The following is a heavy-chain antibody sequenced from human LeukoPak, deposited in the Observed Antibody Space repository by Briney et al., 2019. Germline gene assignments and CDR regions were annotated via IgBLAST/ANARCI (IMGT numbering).Heavy chain of an antibody. V-gene: IGHV3-48*03. D-gene: IGHD2-15*01. J-gene: IGHJ6*03. CDR1: GFTFSSYE. CDR2: ISSSGSTI. CDR3: AKSGIFQGYYFYYMDV. Sequence: LPGGSLRLSCAASGFTFSSYEMNWVRQAPGKGLEWVSYISSSGSTIYYADSVKGRFTISRDNAKKSLYLQMNSPRPEDTALYYCAKSGIFQGYYFYYMDVWGKGTTVTISS.